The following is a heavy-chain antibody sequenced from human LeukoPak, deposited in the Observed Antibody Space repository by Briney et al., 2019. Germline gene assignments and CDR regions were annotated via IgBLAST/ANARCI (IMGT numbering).Heavy chain of an antibody. J-gene: IGHJ4*02. V-gene: IGHV4-34*01. CDR2: INHSGST. Sequence: SETLSLTCAVYGGSFSGYYWSWIRRSPGKGLESIGEINHSGSTNYNPSLKSRVTISVDTSMNQFSLKLSSVTAADTAVYYCARGIVGATRGLFDYWGQGILVTVSS. D-gene: IGHD1-26*01. CDR1: GGSFSGYY. CDR3: ARGIVGATRGLFDY.